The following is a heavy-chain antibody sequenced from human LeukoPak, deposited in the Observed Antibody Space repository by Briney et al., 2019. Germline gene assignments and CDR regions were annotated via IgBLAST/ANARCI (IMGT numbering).Heavy chain of an antibody. CDR3: ARAIRTGLGIGSFDG. Sequence: PSETLSLTCTVSGGSISSGGYYWSWIRQPPGKGLECIGTIYHSGSIYYNPSLKGRVTISVDTSKNQFSLKLNSLTAADTAVYYCARAIRTGLGIGSFDGWGQGTLVIVSS. J-gene: IGHJ4*02. D-gene: IGHD7-27*01. CDR1: GGSISSGGYY. V-gene: IGHV4-39*07. CDR2: IYHSGSI.